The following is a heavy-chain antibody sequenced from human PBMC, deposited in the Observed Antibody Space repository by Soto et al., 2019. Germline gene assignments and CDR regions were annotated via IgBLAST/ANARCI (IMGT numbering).Heavy chain of an antibody. D-gene: IGHD3-22*01. V-gene: IGHV1-69*12. CDR1: GGTFSSYA. J-gene: IGHJ5*02. CDR3: ERGTGGYQYNWFDP. CDR2: IIPIFGTA. Sequence: QVQLVQSGAEVNKPGSSVKVSCKASGGTFSSYAISWVRQAPGQGLEWMGGIIPIFGTANYAQKFQGRVRITADECTSTANMELSSLRSEDTAVYYCERGTGGYQYNWFDPWGQGTLVTVSS.